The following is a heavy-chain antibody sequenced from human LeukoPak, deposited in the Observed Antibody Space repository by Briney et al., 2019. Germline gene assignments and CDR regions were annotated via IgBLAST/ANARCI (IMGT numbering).Heavy chain of an antibody. J-gene: IGHJ4*02. CDR3: ARDESSSSWLYY. CDR1: GYTFASYG. V-gene: IGHV1-18*01. Sequence: ASVKVSCKASGYTFASYGISWVRQAPGQGLEWMGWISAYNGNANYAQKLQGRVTMTTDTSTSTAYMELTSLRSDDTAVYYCARDESSSSWLYYWGQGTLVTVSS. D-gene: IGHD6-13*01. CDR2: ISAYNGNA.